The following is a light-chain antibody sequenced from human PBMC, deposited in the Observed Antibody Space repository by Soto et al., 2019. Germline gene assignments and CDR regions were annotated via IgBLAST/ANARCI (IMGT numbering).Light chain of an antibody. CDR1: QGIRND. J-gene: IGKJ3*01. CDR2: AAS. Sequence: AIQMTKSPSSLSASVGDRVTITCRASQGIRNDLGWYQQKPGKAPKLLIYAASSLQSGVPSRCRGSGSGTDFTLTISRLQPEDFATYYCLQDYNYPPAFGPGTKVDIK. CDR3: LQDYNYPPA. V-gene: IGKV1-6*01.